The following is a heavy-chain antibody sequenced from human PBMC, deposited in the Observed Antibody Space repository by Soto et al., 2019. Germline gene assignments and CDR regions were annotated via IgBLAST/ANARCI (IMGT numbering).Heavy chain of an antibody. Sequence: HGGSLELSCAGSGATFSDYYMTWIRQAPGKGLEWVSYISYGSSYTNYADSVKGRFTISRDNAKNSLFLQMNNLRTEDTAVYFCARDPNNSSSWWLDPWGRGALVTVSS. CDR3: ARDPNNSSSWWLDP. D-gene: IGHD6-6*01. CDR1: GATFSDYY. CDR2: ISYGSSYT. J-gene: IGHJ5*02. V-gene: IGHV3-11*06.